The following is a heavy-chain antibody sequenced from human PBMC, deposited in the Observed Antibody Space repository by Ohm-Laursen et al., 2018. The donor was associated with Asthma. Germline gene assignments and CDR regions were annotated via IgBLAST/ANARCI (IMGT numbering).Heavy chain of an antibody. CDR1: GFTFSNYG. V-gene: IGHV3-33*01. D-gene: IGHD3-3*01. CDR2: IWYDGSNK. Sequence: SLRLSCAASGFTFSNYGMDWVRQAPGKGLEWVAVIWYDGSNKYYADSVNGRFTVSRDDSKNTLYLQMNSLRPDDTAVYYCARDVMEWYLPAFDFWGQGTLVTVSS. J-gene: IGHJ4*02. CDR3: ARDVMEWYLPAFDF.